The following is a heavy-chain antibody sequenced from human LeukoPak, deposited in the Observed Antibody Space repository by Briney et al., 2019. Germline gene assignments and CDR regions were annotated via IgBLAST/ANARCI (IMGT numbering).Heavy chain of an antibody. CDR2: LKSRADGGTT. Sequence: PGGSLRLSCAASSFSFSNAWMNWVRQAPGKGLEWVGRLKSRADGGTTDYAAPVKGRFTILRDDSQNTLYLQMNSLKTEDTAVYYCTRGDYYDSSAYLKALDIWGQGTMVTVSS. V-gene: IGHV3-15*07. CDR1: SFSFSNAW. D-gene: IGHD3-22*01. CDR3: TRGDYYDSSAYLKALDI. J-gene: IGHJ3*02.